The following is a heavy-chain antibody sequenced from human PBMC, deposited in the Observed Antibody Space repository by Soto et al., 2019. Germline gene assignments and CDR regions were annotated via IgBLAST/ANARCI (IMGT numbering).Heavy chain of an antibody. Sequence: PGESLKISCEGSGFSFSSYWICWVRRMPGKGLEWMGLIHPGDSDTRYSPSFQGQVTISADKSISTAYLQWSSLKASDTAMYYCERILGSPLVYYGMDVWGQGTAVTVSS. CDR3: ERILGSPLVYYGMDV. CDR2: IHPGDSDT. V-gene: IGHV5-51*01. CDR1: GFSFSSYW. J-gene: IGHJ6*02.